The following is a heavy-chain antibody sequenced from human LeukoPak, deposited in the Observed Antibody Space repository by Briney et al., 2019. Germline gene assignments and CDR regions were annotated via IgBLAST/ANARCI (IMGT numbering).Heavy chain of an antibody. Sequence: GGSLRLSCAASGFTFSSYAMRWVRQAPGKGLEWVAVISYDGSNKYYADSVKGRFTISRDNSKNTLYLQMNSLRAEDTAVYYCARDLTPTFYLSYYYGMDVWGQGTTVTVSS. CDR3: ARDLTPTFYLSYYYGMDV. CDR1: GFTFSSYA. D-gene: IGHD2/OR15-2a*01. J-gene: IGHJ6*02. CDR2: ISYDGSNK. V-gene: IGHV3-30-3*01.